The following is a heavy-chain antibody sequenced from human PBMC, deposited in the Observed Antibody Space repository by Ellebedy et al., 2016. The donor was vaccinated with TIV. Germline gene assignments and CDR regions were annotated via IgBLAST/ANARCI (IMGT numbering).Heavy chain of an antibody. D-gene: IGHD2-8*01. J-gene: IGHJ4*02. V-gene: IGHV3-7*01. CDR3: ARDQWPGRAYYFDS. CDR1: GFTFSNYW. CDR2: IKQDGSEK. Sequence: GESLKISCAASGFTFSNYWMNWVRQAPGKGLEWVANIKQDGSEKYYVDSVEGRFAISRDNAKNSMYLQMNSLRDEDTAVYYCARDQWPGRAYYFDSWGQGTLVTVSS.